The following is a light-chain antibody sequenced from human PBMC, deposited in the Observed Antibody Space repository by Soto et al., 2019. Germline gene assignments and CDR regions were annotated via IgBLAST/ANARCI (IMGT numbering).Light chain of an antibody. Sequence: ELVLTQETATLSVTPWGRATLSCRASHSGNSYLAWYQQKPGQAPSLLIYGTSTRGSGIPARFSGSGSGTEFTLTISSLQSEDFAVYCCQQDYKLPWTFGQGSKVDIK. V-gene: IGKV3-15*01. CDR3: QQDYKLPWT. J-gene: IGKJ1*01. CDR1: HSGNSY. CDR2: GTS.